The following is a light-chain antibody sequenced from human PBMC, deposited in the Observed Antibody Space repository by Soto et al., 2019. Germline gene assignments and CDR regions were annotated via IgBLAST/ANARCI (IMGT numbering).Light chain of an antibody. J-gene: IGKJ3*01. V-gene: IGKV1-5*01. CDR2: DAS. CDR1: QSISRS. Sequence: DIQMTQSPSTLSSSVGDIVTITCRASQSISRSLAWYQQKSGKAPKLLLYDASSLESGVPSRFSGSWFGTEFTLTISGLQPDDFATYCCQQDQSYFFTFRPRTTVDIK. CDR3: QQDQSYFFT.